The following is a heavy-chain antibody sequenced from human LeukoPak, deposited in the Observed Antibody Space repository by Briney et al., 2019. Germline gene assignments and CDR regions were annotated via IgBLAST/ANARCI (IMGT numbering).Heavy chain of an antibody. J-gene: IGHJ4*02. CDR1: GGSISSSSYY. CDR3: ARPIRGDSSGYYLYY. D-gene: IGHD3-22*01. V-gene: IGHV4-39*07. Sequence: PSETLSLTCTVSGGSISSSSYYWGWIRQPPGKGLEWIGNIYYSGSTYYNPSLKSRVTISVDTSKNQFSLKLISVTAADTAVYYCARPIRGDSSGYYLYYWGQGTLVTVSS. CDR2: IYYSGST.